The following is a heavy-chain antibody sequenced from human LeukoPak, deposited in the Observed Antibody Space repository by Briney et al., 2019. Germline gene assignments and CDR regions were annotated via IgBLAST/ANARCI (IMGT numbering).Heavy chain of an antibody. CDR2: ISGSGGST. J-gene: IGHJ4*02. V-gene: IGHV3-23*01. D-gene: IGHD3-10*01. CDR1: GFSFRDYA. Sequence: GGSLRLSCAASGFSFRDYAMNWVRQAPGKGLEWVSGISGSGGSTNYADSVKGRLTISRDNSKNTLYLQLNSLRAEDTAVYYCAKDRRHYYGSGSYYNPLDYWGQGTLVTVSS. CDR3: AKDRRHYYGSGSYYNPLDY.